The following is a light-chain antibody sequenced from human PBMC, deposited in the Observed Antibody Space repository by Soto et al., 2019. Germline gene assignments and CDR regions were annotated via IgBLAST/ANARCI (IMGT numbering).Light chain of an antibody. CDR1: SSDVGAYNY. V-gene: IGLV2-11*01. CDR3: CSYAGRYTCA. J-gene: IGLJ2*01. CDR2: DVS. Sequence: QSALTQPRSVSGAPGQSVTISCTGTSSDVGAYNYVSWYQQHPGKAPKLMIYDVSKRPSGVPDRFSGSKSGDTASLTIAGLQAEDEADYYCCSYAGRYTCAFGGGTKLTVL.